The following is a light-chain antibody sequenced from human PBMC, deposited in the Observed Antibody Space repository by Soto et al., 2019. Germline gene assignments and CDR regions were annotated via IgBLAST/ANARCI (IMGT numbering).Light chain of an antibody. Sequence: DIQMTQSPSSLSASIGDIVTITCRASQSISSYLNWYQQKPGKAPKLLIYAASSLQSGVPSRFSGSGSGTDFTLTISSLQPEDFVTYYCQQSYSIPSITFGQGTRLEIK. CDR2: AAS. CDR1: QSISSY. J-gene: IGKJ5*01. V-gene: IGKV1-39*01. CDR3: QQSYSIPSIT.